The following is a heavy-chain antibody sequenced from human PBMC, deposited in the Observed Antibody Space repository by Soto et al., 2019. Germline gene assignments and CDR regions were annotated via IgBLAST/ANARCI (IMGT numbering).Heavy chain of an antibody. Sequence: AAVKVSSKASGYPFTTHGISWVRQVPGQGLEWMGWVRGDNGHTNYAQSLQGRVTMTTDTSTNTAYMELRSLRSDDTAVYYCAREGPRPYYYYGMDVWGQGTTVTVSS. CDR1: GYPFTTHG. J-gene: IGHJ6*02. V-gene: IGHV1-18*01. CDR3: AREGPRPYYYYGMDV. CDR2: VRGDNGHT.